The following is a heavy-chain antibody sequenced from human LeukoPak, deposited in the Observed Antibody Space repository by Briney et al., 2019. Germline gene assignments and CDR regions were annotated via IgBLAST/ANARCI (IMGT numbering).Heavy chain of an antibody. CDR2: IKQDGSEK. V-gene: IGHV3-7*05. D-gene: IGHD7-27*01. Sequence: GGSLRLSRAASGFTFSSNWMSWVRQAPGKGLEWVANIKQDGSEKYYVDSVKGRFTISRDNGKNSLYLQMNSLRAEDTAVYYCAGQLGIPYYFDYWGQGTLVTVSS. CDR1: GFTFSSNW. CDR3: AGQLGIPYYFDY. J-gene: IGHJ4*02.